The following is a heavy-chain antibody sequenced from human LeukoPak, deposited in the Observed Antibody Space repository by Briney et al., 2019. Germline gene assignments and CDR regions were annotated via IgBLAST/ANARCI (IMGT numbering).Heavy chain of an antibody. Sequence: ASVKVSCKASGYTFTSHGISWVRQATGQGLEWLGWMNPNSGNTGYAQKFQGRVTMTRNTSISTAYMELSSLRSEDTAVYYCARGYYDSSGYYYSYYFDYWGQGTLVTVSS. D-gene: IGHD3-22*01. J-gene: IGHJ4*02. V-gene: IGHV1-8*02. CDR1: GYTFTSHG. CDR2: MNPNSGNT. CDR3: ARGYYDSSGYYYSYYFDY.